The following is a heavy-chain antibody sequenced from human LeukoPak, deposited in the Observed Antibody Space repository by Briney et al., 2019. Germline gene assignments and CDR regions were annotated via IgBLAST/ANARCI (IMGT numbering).Heavy chain of an antibody. CDR3: ARYCSSTSCYG. CDR1: GFTFSGSA. V-gene: IGHV3-73*01. J-gene: IGHJ4*02. CDR2: IRSKADSYAT. D-gene: IGHD2-2*01. Sequence: PGGSLRLSCAASGFTFSGSAMHWVRQASGKGLEWVGRIRSKADSYATAYAASVKGRFTISRDDSKNTVYLQMNSLKTEDTAVYYCARYCSSTSCYGWGQGTLVTVSS.